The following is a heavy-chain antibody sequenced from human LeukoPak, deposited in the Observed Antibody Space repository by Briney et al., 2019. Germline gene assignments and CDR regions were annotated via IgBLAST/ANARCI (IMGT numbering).Heavy chain of an antibody. Sequence: GRSLRLSCAASGFTFDDYAMHWVRQAPGKGLEWVSGISWNSGSIGYADSVKGRFTISRDNAKNSLYLQMNSLRAEDTALYYCAKDMAVGYSYGYRLRVGAFDIWGQGTMVTVSS. CDR2: ISWNSGSI. V-gene: IGHV3-9*01. CDR1: GFTFDDYA. J-gene: IGHJ3*02. CDR3: AKDMAVGYSYGYRLRVGAFDI. D-gene: IGHD5-18*01.